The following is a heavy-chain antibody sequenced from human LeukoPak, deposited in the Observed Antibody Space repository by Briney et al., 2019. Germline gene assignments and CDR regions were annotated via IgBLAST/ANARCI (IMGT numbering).Heavy chain of an antibody. J-gene: IGHJ6*02. V-gene: IGHV3-30*18. CDR2: ISYDGSNK. CDR3: AKAGGGYCSGGSCFPFYYYYGMDV. CDR1: GFTFSSYG. Sequence: GGSLRLSCAASGFTFSSYGMHWVRQAPGKGLEWVAVISYDGSNKYYADSVKGRFTISRDNSKNTLYLQMNSLRAEDTAVYYCAKAGGGYCSGGSCFPFYYYYGMDVWGQGTTVTVSS. D-gene: IGHD2-15*01.